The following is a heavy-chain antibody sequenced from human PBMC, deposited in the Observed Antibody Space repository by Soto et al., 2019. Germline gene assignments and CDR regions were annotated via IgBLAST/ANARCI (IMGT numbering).Heavy chain of an antibody. J-gene: IGHJ3*02. V-gene: IGHV3-30*04. D-gene: IGHD7-27*01. CDR3: ARGELGISAFDI. Sequence: GGSLRLSCAASGFTFSSYAMHWVRQAPGKGLEWVAVISYDGSNKYYADSVKGRFTISRDNSKNTLYLQMNSLRAEDTAVYYCARGELGISAFDIWGQGTMVTVSS. CDR2: ISYDGSNK. CDR1: GFTFSSYA.